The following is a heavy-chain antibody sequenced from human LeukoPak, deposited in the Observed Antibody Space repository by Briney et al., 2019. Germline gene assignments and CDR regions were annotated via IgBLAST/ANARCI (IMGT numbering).Heavy chain of an antibody. J-gene: IGHJ4*02. CDR3: ARAVGVAVAGPIDY. Sequence: GGSLRLSCAASGFSFSNYNMNWVRQAPGKGLEWVSSISSSSSYIYYADSVKGRFTISRDNAKNSLYLQMNSLRAEDTAVYYCARAVGVAVAGPIDYWGQGTLVTVSS. CDR1: GFSFSNYN. D-gene: IGHD6-19*01. CDR2: ISSSSSYI. V-gene: IGHV3-21*01.